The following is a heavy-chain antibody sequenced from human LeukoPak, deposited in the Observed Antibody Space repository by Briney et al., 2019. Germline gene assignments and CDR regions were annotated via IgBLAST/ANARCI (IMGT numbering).Heavy chain of an antibody. V-gene: IGHV3-20*01. CDR1: GFTFGDYG. CDR3: ARDTYYFGSGRYAPNYGMDV. Sequence: PGGSLRPSCIVSGFTFGDYGMSWVRQVPGKGLEWVSGISWNGDRTDYAASVAGRFIISRDSAAKVLYLQMNSLRAEDTALYHCARDTYYFGSGRYAPNYGMDVWGQGTTVTVSS. CDR2: ISWNGDRT. J-gene: IGHJ6*02. D-gene: IGHD3-10*01.